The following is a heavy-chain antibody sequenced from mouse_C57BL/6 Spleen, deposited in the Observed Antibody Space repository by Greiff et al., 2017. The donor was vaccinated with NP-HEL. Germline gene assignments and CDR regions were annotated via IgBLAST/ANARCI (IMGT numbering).Heavy chain of an antibody. V-gene: IGHV1-54*01. J-gene: IGHJ4*01. CDR1: GYAFTNYL. CDR2: INPGSGGT. CDR3: ARSWADGYYYAMDY. Sequence: QVQLQQSGAELVRPGTSVKVSCKASGYAFTNYLIEWVKQRPGQGLEWIGVINPGSGGTNYNEKFKGKATLTADKSSSTAYMQLSSLTSEDSAVDFGARSWADGYYYAMDYWGQGTSVTVSS. D-gene: IGHD1-1*01.